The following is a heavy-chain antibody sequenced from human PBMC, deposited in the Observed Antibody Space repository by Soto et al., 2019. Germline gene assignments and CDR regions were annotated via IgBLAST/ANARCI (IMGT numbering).Heavy chain of an antibody. J-gene: IGHJ4*02. CDR3: ARARCSSGQCSYLDY. CDR2: ISRSGDRT. CDR1: GFTFSSYN. Sequence: EVQLVESGEGLVQPGGSLRLSCAASGFTFSSYNIPWIRQAPGKGLEFVSAISRSGDRTYYADSVKGRFTITRDNSKNTVWLQMGSLRAEDMAVYYCARARCSSGQCSYLDYWGRGALVSVSS. V-gene: IGHV3-64*02. D-gene: IGHD3-22*01.